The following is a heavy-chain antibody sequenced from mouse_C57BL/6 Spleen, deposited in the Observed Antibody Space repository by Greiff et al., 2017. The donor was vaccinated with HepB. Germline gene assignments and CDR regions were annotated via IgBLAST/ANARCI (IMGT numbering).Heavy chain of an antibody. J-gene: IGHJ2*01. V-gene: IGHV1-15*01. CDR2: IDPETGGT. D-gene: IGHD2-5*01. Sequence: VQGVESGAELVRPGASVTLSCKASGYTFTDYEMHWVKQTPVHGLEWIGAIDPETGGTAYNQKFKGKAILTADKSSSTAYMELRSLTSEDSAVYYCTRTYSSNSWFDYWGQGTTLTVSS. CDR3: TRTYSSNSWFDY. CDR1: GYTFTDYE.